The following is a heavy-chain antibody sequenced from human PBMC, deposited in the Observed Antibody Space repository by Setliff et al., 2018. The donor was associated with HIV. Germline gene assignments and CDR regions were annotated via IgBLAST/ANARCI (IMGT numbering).Heavy chain of an antibody. V-gene: IGHV4-34*01. Sequence: SSETLSLTCAVYGASFSDYYWTWIRQSPGKGLEWIGEINHSGDTNYNPSLKSRVTLSVDLSKNQFSLNLTSVSAADTAVYYCARFYGNYETDNWFDPWGHGILVTV. CDR2: INHSGDT. D-gene: IGHD3-3*01. CDR3: ARFYGNYETDNWFDP. J-gene: IGHJ5*02. CDR1: GASFSDYY.